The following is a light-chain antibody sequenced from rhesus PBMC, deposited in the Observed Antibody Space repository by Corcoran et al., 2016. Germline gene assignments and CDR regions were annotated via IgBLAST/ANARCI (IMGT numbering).Light chain of an antibody. J-gene: IGKJ2*01. CDR3: LHYSSSPYS. CDR1: QSISSW. V-gene: IGKV1-22*01. Sequence: DIQMTQSPSSLSASVGDTVTITCRASQSISSWLDWYQQKPGKAPKLLIYKASSLQGGVPSRFSGSGSGTDFTLTISSLQPEDFATYYCLHYSSSPYSFGQGTKVEIK. CDR2: KAS.